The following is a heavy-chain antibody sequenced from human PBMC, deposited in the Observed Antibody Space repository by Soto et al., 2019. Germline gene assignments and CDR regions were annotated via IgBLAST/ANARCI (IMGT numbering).Heavy chain of an antibody. CDR2: INHSGST. V-gene: IGHV4-34*01. CDR1: GGSFSGYY. D-gene: IGHD3-10*01. J-gene: IGHJ5*02. CDR3: ARVGSTMVRGVILSWFDP. Sequence: QVQLQQWGAGLLKPSETLSLTCAVYGGSFSGYYWSWIRQPPGKGLEWLGEINHSGSTNYHPSLKSRVTLSVDTSKNQFSLKLSSVTAADTAVYYCARVGSTMVRGVILSWFDPWGQGTLVTVSS.